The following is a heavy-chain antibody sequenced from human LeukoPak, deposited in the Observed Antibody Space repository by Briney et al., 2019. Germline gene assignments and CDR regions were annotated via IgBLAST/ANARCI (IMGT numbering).Heavy chain of an antibody. D-gene: IGHD3-22*01. J-gene: IGHJ4*02. CDR2: ISAYNGNT. V-gene: IGHV1-18*01. Sequence: GASVKVSCKASGYTFTSYGISWVRQAPGQGLEWMGWISAYNGNTNYAQKLQGRVTMTTDTSTSTAYMELRSLRSDDTAVYYCARGSSGYYGLYYFDYWGQGTLVTVSS. CDR3: ARGSSGYYGLYYFDY. CDR1: GYTFTSYG.